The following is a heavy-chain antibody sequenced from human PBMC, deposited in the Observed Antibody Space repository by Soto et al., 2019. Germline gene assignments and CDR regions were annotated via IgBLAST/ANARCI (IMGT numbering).Heavy chain of an antibody. CDR3: ARRLAAAVSALGY. J-gene: IGHJ4*02. V-gene: IGHV3-30-3*01. CDR1: GLTFTSSC. D-gene: IGHD6-25*01. Sequence: QVHLVQSGGGVGQAGNSLRLSCTASGLTFTSSCFHWVRQAPGKGLEWGVVISENGDRQYSTESVRGRFLISRDSSKNTVYLQMNSLRPEDTGVYFCARRLAAAVSALGYWGPGALVTVAS. CDR2: ISENGDRQ.